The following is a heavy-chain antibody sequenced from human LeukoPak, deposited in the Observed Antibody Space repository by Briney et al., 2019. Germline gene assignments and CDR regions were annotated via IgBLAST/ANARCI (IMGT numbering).Heavy chain of an antibody. CDR3: ARTYCTSTSCYAPFDY. J-gene: IGHJ4*02. V-gene: IGHV4-38-2*02. CDR1: GYSISSGYY. CDR2: INHSGNT. Sequence: SETLSLTCTVSGYSISSGYYWGWIRQPPGKGLEWIGEINHSGNTNYNPSLKSRVSISVDTSKNQFSLKLSSLTAADTAVYYCARTYCTSTSCYAPFDYWGQGTLATVSS. D-gene: IGHD2-2*01.